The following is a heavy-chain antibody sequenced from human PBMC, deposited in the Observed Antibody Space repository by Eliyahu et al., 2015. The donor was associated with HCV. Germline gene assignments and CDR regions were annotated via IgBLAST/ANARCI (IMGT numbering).Heavy chain of an antibody. CDR1: GCSISSSSYY. V-gene: IGHV4-39*01. Sequence: QLQLQESGPGLVKPSETLSLTCTVSGCSISSSSYYWGWIRQPPGKGLEWIGSIYYSGSTYYSPSLKSRVTISVDTSKNQFSLKLSSVTAADTAVYYCARQRSYYDILTGYYTTYYFDYWGQGTLVTVSS. D-gene: IGHD3-9*01. CDR3: ARQRSYYDILTGYYTTYYFDY. J-gene: IGHJ4*02. CDR2: IYYSGST.